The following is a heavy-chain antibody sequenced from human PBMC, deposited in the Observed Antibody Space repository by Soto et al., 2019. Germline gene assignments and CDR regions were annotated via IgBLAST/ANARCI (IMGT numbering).Heavy chain of an antibody. D-gene: IGHD2-21*01. CDR1: GFSFSDHA. J-gene: IGHJ6*02. CDR3: ARARRHCSGDYCYPNRLYYYYGMDV. CDR2: ISYDGSNK. Sequence: GGALRLSCAVSGFSFSDHAMHWVRQPPGKGLEWVAIISYDGSNKYYADSVKGRFSISRDNSKNTLSLQMDSLRRGDTALYFCARARRHCSGDYCYPNRLYYYYGMDVWGQGTTVTVSS. V-gene: IGHV3-30-3*01.